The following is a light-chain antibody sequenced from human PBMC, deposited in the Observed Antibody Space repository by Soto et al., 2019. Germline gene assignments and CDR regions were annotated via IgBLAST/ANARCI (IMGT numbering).Light chain of an antibody. J-gene: IGKJ2*01. V-gene: IGKV3-20*01. Sequence: EIVLTQSPGPLSLSPGERATLSCRASQSVSSSYLAWYQQKPGQAPRLLIYGASSSATGIPDRFSGSGSGTDFTLTISRLEPEDFAVYYCQQYGSSPLYTFGQGTKLEIK. CDR2: GAS. CDR1: QSVSSSY. CDR3: QQYGSSPLYT.